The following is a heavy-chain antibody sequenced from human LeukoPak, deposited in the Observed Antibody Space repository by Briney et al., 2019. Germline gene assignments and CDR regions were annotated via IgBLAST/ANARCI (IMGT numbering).Heavy chain of an antibody. CDR3: ARQWLPGAFDI. J-gene: IGHJ3*02. Sequence: PSETLSLTCTVSGGSISSSSYYWGWIRQPPGKGLEWIGSIYYSGSTYYNPSLKSRVTISVDTSKNQFSLKLSSVTAADTAVYYCARQWLPGAFDIWGQGTMVTVSS. V-gene: IGHV4-39*07. D-gene: IGHD6-19*01. CDR1: GGSISSSSYY. CDR2: IYYSGST.